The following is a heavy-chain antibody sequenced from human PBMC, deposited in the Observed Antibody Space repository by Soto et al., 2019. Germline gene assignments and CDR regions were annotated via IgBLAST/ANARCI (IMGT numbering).Heavy chain of an antibody. CDR1: GGTLS. Sequence: QVQLVQSGAEVKKPGSSVKVSCKASGGTLSISWVRQAPGQGLEWMGGIIPIFTAPNYAQKFRGRFTITADESTNTTYMQLTSLRSEDTAVYYCARVDKRRFDPWGQGTLVTVSS. J-gene: IGHJ5*02. CDR2: IIPIFTAP. CDR3: ARVDKRRFDP. V-gene: IGHV1-69*01.